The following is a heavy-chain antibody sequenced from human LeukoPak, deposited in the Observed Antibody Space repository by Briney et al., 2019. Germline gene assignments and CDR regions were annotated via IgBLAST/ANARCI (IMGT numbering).Heavy chain of an antibody. Sequence: PSETLSLTCTVSGGSISSSSYYWGWIRQPPGKGLEWIGSIYYSGSTYYNPSLKSRVTISVDTSKNQFSLKLSSVTAADTAVYYCARRGYIGAAAGTKRPGPYYYMDVWGKGTTVTISS. V-gene: IGHV4-39*07. J-gene: IGHJ6*03. CDR1: GGSISSSSYY. CDR2: IYYSGST. D-gene: IGHD6-13*01. CDR3: ARRGYIGAAAGTKRPGPYYYMDV.